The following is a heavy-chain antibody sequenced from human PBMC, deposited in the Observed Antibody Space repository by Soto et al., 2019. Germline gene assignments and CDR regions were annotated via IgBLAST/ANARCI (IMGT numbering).Heavy chain of an antibody. CDR2: IYHSGRT. V-gene: IGHV4-4*02. J-gene: IGHJ4*02. Sequence: QVQLQESGPGLMKPSGTLSLTCAVSGGSISTNWWSWVRQPPGKGLEWIGEIYHSGRTNYNPSLMNRATVAMDKSQNPLSLNLNSVTAAATAVYYCARHIAVSGTRGFDFWGQGTLVTVSS. CDR1: GGSISTNW. CDR3: ARHIAVSGTRGFDF. D-gene: IGHD6-19*01.